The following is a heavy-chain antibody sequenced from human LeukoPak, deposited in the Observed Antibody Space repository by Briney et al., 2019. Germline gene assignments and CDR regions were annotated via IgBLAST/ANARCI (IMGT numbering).Heavy chain of an antibody. V-gene: IGHV4-34*01. CDR1: GGSFSGYY. CDR2: INHSGST. CDR3: AREKLITMVRGGHFDY. D-gene: IGHD3-10*01. J-gene: IGHJ4*02. Sequence: SETLSLTCAVYGGSFSGYYWSWIRQPPGKGLEWIGEINHSGSTNYNPSLKSRVTISVDTSKNQFSLKLSSVTAADTAVYYCAREKLITMVRGGHFDYWGQGTLVTVSS.